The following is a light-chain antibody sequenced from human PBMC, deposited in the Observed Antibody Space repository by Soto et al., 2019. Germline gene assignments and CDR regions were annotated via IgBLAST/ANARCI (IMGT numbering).Light chain of an antibody. CDR3: QSYDTSLGVV. V-gene: IGLV1-40*01. CDR2: VDR. Sequence: QSVLTQPPSVSGAPGQRVTISCTGSSSNIGAGSDVHWYQQLPGTAPKLLNYVDRNRPSGVPVRFSGSKSGTSASLAITGLHAEDEADYYCQSYDTSLGVVFGGGTKVTVL. CDR1: SSNIGAGSD. J-gene: IGLJ2*01.